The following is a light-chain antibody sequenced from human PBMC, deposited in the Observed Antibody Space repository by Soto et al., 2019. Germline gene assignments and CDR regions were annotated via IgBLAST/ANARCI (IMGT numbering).Light chain of an antibody. V-gene: IGLV2-14*01. J-gene: IGLJ3*02. CDR1: SSDVGGYNY. CDR3: SSYRSSSTLEV. CDR2: EVS. Sequence: QSALTQPASVSGSPGQSITISCTGTSSDVGGYNYVSWYQQHPDKAPKLMIYEVSNRPSGVSNRFSGSKSGNTASLTISGLQAEDEADYYCSSYRSSSTLEVFGGGTKVTVL.